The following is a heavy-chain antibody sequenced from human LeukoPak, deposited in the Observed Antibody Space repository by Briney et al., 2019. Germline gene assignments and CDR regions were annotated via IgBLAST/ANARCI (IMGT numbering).Heavy chain of an antibody. CDR2: IYYSGNT. CDR1: CYSLSSVYY. D-gene: IGHD2-15*01. CDR3: ASRCSGGSCYSTYFDY. J-gene: IGHJ4*02. Sequence: SDTRSLTLPVSCYSLSSVYYWGWIRQPPAKGLEWSGSIYYSGNTYYNPSLKSRVTISVDTSRNQSSLKLSTVTSADTAVYYCASRCSGGSCYSTYFDYWGQGTLVTVSS. V-gene: IGHV4-38-2*01.